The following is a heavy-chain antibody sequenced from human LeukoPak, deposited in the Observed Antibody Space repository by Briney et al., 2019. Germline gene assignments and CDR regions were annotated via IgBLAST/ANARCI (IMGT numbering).Heavy chain of an antibody. CDR2: FDPEDGET. V-gene: IGHV1-24*01. CDR3: ANADWGIAARGGGVYFDY. J-gene: IGHJ4*02. Sequence: ASVKVSCKVSGYALTELSMHWVRQAPGKGLEWMGGFDPEDGETIYAQKFQGRVTMTEDTSTDTAYMELSSLRSEDTAVYYCANADWGIAARGGGVYFDYWGQGTLVTVSS. CDR1: GYALTELS. D-gene: IGHD6-6*01.